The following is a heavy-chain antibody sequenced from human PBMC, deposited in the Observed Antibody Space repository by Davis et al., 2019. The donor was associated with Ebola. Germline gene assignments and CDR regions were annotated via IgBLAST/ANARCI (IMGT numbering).Heavy chain of an antibody. J-gene: IGHJ4*02. CDR2: IYYSGST. D-gene: IGHD2-2*01. V-gene: IGHV4-30-4*08. Sequence: DYYMSWIRQPPGKGLEWIGYIYYSGSTYYNPSLKSRVTISVDTSKNQFSLKLSSVTAADTAVYYCARAQVVPAANYFDYWGQGTLVTVSS. CDR3: ARAQVVPAANYFDY. CDR1: DYY.